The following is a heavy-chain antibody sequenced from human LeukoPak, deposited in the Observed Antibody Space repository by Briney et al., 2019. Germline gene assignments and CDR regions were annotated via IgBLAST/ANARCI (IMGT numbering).Heavy chain of an antibody. CDR1: GFTFSGYW. D-gene: IGHD1-1*01. V-gene: IGHV3-7*01. J-gene: IGHJ4*02. CDR3: ARSNGYFYYFDY. CDR2: IKQDGSEK. Sequence: PGGSLRLSCAASGFTFSGYWMSWVRQAPGKGLEWVATIKQDGSEKTYVDSVKGRFTISRDNAKNSLYLQMNSLRAEDTAVYYCARSNGYFYYFDYWGQGTLVTVSS.